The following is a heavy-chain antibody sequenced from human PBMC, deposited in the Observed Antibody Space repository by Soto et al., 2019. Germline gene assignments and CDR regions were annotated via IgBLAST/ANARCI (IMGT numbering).Heavy chain of an antibody. Sequence: GESLKISCKGSGYSFTSYWISWVRQMPGKGLEWMGRIDPSDSYTKYSPSFQGHVTISADKSISTAYLQWSSPKASDTAMYYCASNNNWNYYYGMDAWGQGTTVTVSS. CDR3: ASNNNWNYYYGMDA. CDR2: IDPSDSYT. CDR1: GYSFTSYW. D-gene: IGHD1-1*01. J-gene: IGHJ6*02. V-gene: IGHV5-10-1*01.